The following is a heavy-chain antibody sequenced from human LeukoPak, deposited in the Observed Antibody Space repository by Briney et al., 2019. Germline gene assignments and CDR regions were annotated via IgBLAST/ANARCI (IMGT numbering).Heavy chain of an antibody. D-gene: IGHD6-13*01. CDR2: ISRSGSTK. V-gene: IGHV3-11*04. CDR3: AKDPRRYSRTGGYFDY. CDR1: GFTFSDYN. Sequence: PGGSLRLSCAASGFTFSDYNMRWIRQAPGKGLEWVSSISRSGSTKYYADSVKGRFTISRDNSKNTLYLQMNSLRAEDTAVYYCAKDPRRYSRTGGYFDYWGQGTLVTVSS. J-gene: IGHJ4*02.